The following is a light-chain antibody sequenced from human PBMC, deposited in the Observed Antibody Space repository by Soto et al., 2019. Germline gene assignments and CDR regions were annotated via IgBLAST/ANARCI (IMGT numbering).Light chain of an antibody. CDR2: LGS. CDR1: HNLLHSDGYNY. J-gene: IGKJ1*01. V-gene: IGKV2-28*01. Sequence: DIVMTQSPLSLPVTPGEPASISCRSCHNLLHSDGYNYLDWYLQKPGHSPHLLIYLGSNRASGVPGRFSGSGSGTDSTLKIRRVEAEDVGVYYCMQALQPRTCGQGTKVDIK. CDR3: MQALQPRT.